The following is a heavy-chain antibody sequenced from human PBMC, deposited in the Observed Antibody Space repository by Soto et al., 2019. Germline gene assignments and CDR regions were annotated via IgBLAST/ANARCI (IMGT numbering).Heavy chain of an antibody. CDR3: VRDGTKTLRDWFDP. Sequence: PSETLSLTCTFSVASISVFYWSWIRRSAGKGLERIGRIYATGTTDYNPSLKSRVMMSVDTSKKQFSLKLRSVTAADTAVYYCVRDGTKTLRDWFDPWGQGISVTV. CDR2: IYATGTT. J-gene: IGHJ5*02. D-gene: IGHD1-1*01. V-gene: IGHV4-4*07. CDR1: VASISVFY.